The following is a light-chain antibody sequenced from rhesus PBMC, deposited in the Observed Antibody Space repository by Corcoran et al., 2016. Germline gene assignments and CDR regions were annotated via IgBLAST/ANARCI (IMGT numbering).Light chain of an antibody. CDR2: RAS. J-gene: IGKJ3*01. CDR1: QGISNW. CDR3: QQHDNSPFT. Sequence: DIQMTQSPSSLSASVGDRVTITCRASQGISNWLAWSQQKPGKAPKLLIYRASNLEPGVPSRFSGSVAWIDVTLTISSLQPEDIATYYCQQHDNSPFTFGPGTKLDIK. V-gene: IGKV1-69*01.